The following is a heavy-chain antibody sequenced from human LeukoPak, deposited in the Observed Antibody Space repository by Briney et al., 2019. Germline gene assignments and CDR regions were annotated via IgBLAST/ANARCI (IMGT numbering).Heavy chain of an antibody. D-gene: IGHD7-27*01. Sequence: GGSLRLSCAVSGVSIGSYWMSWVRQTPGKGLEWVADMNEDGSGTYYVDSVKGRFTVSRANAQNSVYLQMNSLRVEDTGVYYCARDPAWGAIDYWGQGTLVTVSS. J-gene: IGHJ4*02. CDR1: GVSIGSYW. CDR3: ARDPAWGAIDY. CDR2: MNEDGSGT. V-gene: IGHV3-7*01.